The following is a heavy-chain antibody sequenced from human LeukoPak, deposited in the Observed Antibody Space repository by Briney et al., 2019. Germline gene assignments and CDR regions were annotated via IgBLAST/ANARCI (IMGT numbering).Heavy chain of an antibody. CDR1: GFTISNAY. J-gene: IGHJ4*02. CDR3: ARDLNV. Sequence: GGSLRLSCAASGFTISNAYISWVRQAPGKGPEWVSVTYVGGNTDSADFVKDRFTISTDDSKNTLYLHMNNLKAEDTAVYYCARDLNVWGQGTLVTVSS. V-gene: IGHV3-66*01. CDR2: TYVGGNT.